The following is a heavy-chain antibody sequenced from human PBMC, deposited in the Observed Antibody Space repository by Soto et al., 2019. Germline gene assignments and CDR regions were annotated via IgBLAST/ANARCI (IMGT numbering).Heavy chain of an antibody. V-gene: IGHV3-30*18. D-gene: IGHD6-19*01. CDR2: ISYDGSNK. CDR1: GFTFSSYG. J-gene: IGHJ4*02. CDR3: AKGTQPRRIAVALDY. Sequence: QVQLVESGGGVVQPGRSLRLSCAASGFTFSSYGMHWVRQAPGKGLEWVAVISYDGSNKYYADSVKCRFTISRDNSKNTLYLQMNSLRAEDTGVYYCAKGTQPRRIAVALDYLGQGILVVVSS.